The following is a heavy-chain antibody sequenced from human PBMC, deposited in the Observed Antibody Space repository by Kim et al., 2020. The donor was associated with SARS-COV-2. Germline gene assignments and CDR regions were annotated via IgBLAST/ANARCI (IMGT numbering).Heavy chain of an antibody. D-gene: IGHD2-15*01. J-gene: IGHJ5*02. CDR2: ISSSGSTI. CDR1: GFTFSSYE. V-gene: IGHV3-48*03. CDR3: ARGTDDCSGGSCYWT. Sequence: GGSLRLSCAASGFTFSSYEMNWVRQAPGKGLEWVSYISSSGSTIYYADSVKGRFTISRDNAKNSLYLQMNSLRAEDTAVYYCARGTDDCSGGSCYWTWGQGTLVTVSS.